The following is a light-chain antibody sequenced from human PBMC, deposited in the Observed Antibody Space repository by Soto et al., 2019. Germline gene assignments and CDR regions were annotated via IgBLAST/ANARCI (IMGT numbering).Light chain of an antibody. CDR1: QSIGRW. CDR3: LQYDSRYT. Sequence: DIQMTHSPSTLSASVGDRVTITCRASQSIGRWLAWYQQKPGKAPRLLIYDVSSLESGVPSRFSGSGSGTEFTLTISSLQPDDFATYYCLQYDSRYTFGQGTKVDIK. J-gene: IGKJ2*01. CDR2: DVS. V-gene: IGKV1-5*01.